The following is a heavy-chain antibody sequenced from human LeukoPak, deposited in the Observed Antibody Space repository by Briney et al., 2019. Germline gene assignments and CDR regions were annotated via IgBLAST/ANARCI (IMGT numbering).Heavy chain of an antibody. J-gene: IGHJ5*02. D-gene: IGHD3-22*01. CDR1: GGSISSSSYY. CDR3: ASSWSTMIGLSGWFDP. CDR2: IYYSRST. V-gene: IGHV4-39*07. Sequence: PSETLSLTCTVSGGSISSSSYYWGWIRQPPGKGLEWIGSIYYSRSTYSNTSLKSRVTISVDTSKNQFSLKLSSVTAADTAVYYCASSWSTMIGLSGWFDPWGQGTLVTVSS.